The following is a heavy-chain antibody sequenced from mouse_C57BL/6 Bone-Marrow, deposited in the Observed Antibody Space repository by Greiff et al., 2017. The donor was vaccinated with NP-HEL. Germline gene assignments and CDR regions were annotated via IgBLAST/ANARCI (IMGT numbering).Heavy chain of an antibody. Sequence: VQLQQSGAELMKPGASVKLSCKATGYTFTGYWIEWVKQRPGHGLEWIGEILPGSGSTNYNEKFKGKATFTADPSSNTAYMQTSSLRTEDSSIYYCARGDGWDVWYFDVWGKGTTITVSS. V-gene: IGHV1-9*01. D-gene: IGHD4-1*01. CDR3: ARGDGWDVWYFDV. J-gene: IGHJ1*03. CDR2: ILPGSGST. CDR1: GYTFTGYW.